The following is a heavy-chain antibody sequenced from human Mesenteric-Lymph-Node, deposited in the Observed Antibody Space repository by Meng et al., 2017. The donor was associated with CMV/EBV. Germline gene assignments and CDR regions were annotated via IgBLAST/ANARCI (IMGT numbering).Heavy chain of an antibody. CDR1: GFTFSSYS. J-gene: IGHJ4*02. CDR3: ARESYDILTGYYPDY. V-gene: IGHV3-21*01. CDR2: ISSSSSYI. D-gene: IGHD3-9*01. Sequence: GESLKIPCAASGFTFSSYSMNWVRQAPGKGLEWVSSISSSSSYIYYADSVKGRFTISRDNAKNSLYLQMNSLRAEDTAVYYCARESYDILTGYYPDYWGQGTLVTVSS.